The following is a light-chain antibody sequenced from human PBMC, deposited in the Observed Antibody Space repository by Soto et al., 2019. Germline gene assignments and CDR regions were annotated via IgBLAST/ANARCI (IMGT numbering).Light chain of an antibody. CDR2: GAS. V-gene: IGKV3-15*01. CDR3: QQYENWPRT. CDR1: QSISGN. J-gene: IGKJ1*01. Sequence: ELVMTQSPATLPVSPGEGGSLSCRASQSISGNLAWYQQKPGQAPRLLIYGASTRATGIPDRLSGSGSGTEFTLTISRLESDDFAVYYCQQYENWPRTXGQGTKVDIK.